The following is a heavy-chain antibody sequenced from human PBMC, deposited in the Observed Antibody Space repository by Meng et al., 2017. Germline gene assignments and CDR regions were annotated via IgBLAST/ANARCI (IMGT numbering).Heavy chain of an antibody. CDR2: IIPIFGTA. CDR1: GCTFSSYA. CDR3: AREQWLVPTTGHDAFDI. D-gene: IGHD6-19*01. J-gene: IGHJ3*02. Sequence: SVKVSCKASGCTFSSYAISWVRQAPGQGLEWMGGIIPIFGTANYAQKFQGRVTITTDESTSTAYMELSSLRSEDTAVYYCAREQWLVPTTGHDAFDIWGQGTMVTVSS. V-gene: IGHV1-69*05.